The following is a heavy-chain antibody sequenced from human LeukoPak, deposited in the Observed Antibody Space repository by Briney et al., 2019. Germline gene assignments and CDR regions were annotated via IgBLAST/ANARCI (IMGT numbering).Heavy chain of an antibody. J-gene: IGHJ4*02. V-gene: IGHV4-59*08. Sequence: SETLSLTCTVSGGSISGYYWSWIRQPRGKGLEWIGYIDYSGSTNYNPSLRSRVTISTHTSKNQVFLEVRSVTAADTAAYYCARQEWPTPYIHYWGQGILVSVFS. CDR3: ARQEWPTPYIHY. D-gene: IGHD2-8*01. CDR2: IDYSGST. CDR1: GGSISGYY.